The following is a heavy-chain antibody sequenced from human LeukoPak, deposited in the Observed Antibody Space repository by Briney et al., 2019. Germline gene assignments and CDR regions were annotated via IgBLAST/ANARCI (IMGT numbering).Heavy chain of an antibody. CDR2: IYSGGST. V-gene: IGHV3-66*01. Sequence: PGGSLRLSCAASGFAVSSTYKIWVRQAPGKGLEWVSLIYSGGSTIYADSVKGRFTISRDNSKNTVYLQMNSLRAEDTAVYYCARDRSGDSTAYYTDYMGPRTLVTVSS. D-gene: IGHD3-22*01. CDR3: ARDRSGDSTAYYTDY. J-gene: IGHJ4*02. CDR1: GFAVSSTY.